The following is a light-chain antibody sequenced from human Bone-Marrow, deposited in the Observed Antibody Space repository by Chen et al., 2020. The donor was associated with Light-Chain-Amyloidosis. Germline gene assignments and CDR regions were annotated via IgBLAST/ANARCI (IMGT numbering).Light chain of an antibody. CDR2: WAS. V-gene: IGKV4-1*01. J-gene: IGKJ3*01. Sequence: IVMTQSPDTLTVSLGERATINCKSSQSVLYSSNNKNYLAWYQQRPGQPPKLLIYWASIRESGVPDRFSGSESGTDFTLTISSLQAEDVAVYYCQQYYTSPPTFGPGTRVGV. CDR1: QSVLYSSNNKNY. CDR3: QQYYTSPPT.